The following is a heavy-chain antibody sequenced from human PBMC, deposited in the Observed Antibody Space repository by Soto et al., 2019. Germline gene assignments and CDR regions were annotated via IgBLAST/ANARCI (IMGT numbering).Heavy chain of an antibody. Sequence: GGSLRLSCAASGFTFSNYDMHWVRQATGKGLEWVSAIGTAGDTYYPGSVEGRFTISRENAKNSLYLQMNSLRAGDTAVYYCARGRCSSTSCYPYYYFYGMDVWGQGT. J-gene: IGHJ6*02. CDR2: IGTAGDT. CDR1: GFTFSNYD. V-gene: IGHV3-13*04. CDR3: ARGRCSSTSCYPYYYFYGMDV. D-gene: IGHD2-2*01.